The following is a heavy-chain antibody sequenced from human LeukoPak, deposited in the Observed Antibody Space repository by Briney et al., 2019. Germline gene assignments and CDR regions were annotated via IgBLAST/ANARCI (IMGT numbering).Heavy chain of an antibody. D-gene: IGHD3-9*01. J-gene: IGHJ4*02. CDR1: GFTFSRYA. CDR2: ISGSGGST. Sequence: GGSLRLSCAASGFTFSRYAMSWVRQAPGKGLERVSAISGSGGSTYYADSVKGRFTISRDNSKNTLYLQMNSLRAEDTAVYYCAKDRGILRYFDYWGQGTLVTVSS. V-gene: IGHV3-23*01. CDR3: AKDRGILRYFDY.